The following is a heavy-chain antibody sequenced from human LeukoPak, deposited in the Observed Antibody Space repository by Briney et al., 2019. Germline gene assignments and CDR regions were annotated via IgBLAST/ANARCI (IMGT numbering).Heavy chain of an antibody. D-gene: IGHD2-2*01. CDR2: IYYSGST. CDR1: GGSISSSSYY. Sequence: SETLSLTCTVSGGSISSSSYYWGWIRQPPGKGLEWIGSIYYSGSTYYNPSLKSRVTISVDTSKNQFSLKLSSVTAADTAVYYCARNAEIVVVPAADYYYYGMDVWGQGTTVTVSS. CDR3: ARNAEIVVVPAADYYYYGMDV. V-gene: IGHV4-39*07. J-gene: IGHJ6*02.